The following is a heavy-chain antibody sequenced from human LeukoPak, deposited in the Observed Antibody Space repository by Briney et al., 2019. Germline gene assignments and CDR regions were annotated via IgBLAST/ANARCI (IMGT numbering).Heavy chain of an antibody. CDR1: GGSISSYY. J-gene: IGHJ3*02. D-gene: IGHD6-6*01. V-gene: IGHV4-59*08. CDR2: IYYSGST. CDR3: ARAGVEYSSSSGAFDI. Sequence: PSETLSLTCTVSGGSISSYYWSWIRQPVGKGLEWIGYIYYSGSTNYNPSLKSRVTISVDTSKNQFSLKLSSVTAADTAVYYCARAGVEYSSSSGAFDIWGQGTMVTVSS.